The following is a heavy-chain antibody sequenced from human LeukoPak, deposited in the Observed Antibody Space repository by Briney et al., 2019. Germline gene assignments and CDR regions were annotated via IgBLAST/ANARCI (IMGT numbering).Heavy chain of an antibody. CDR2: IYQDGTEK. Sequence: PGGSLRLSCAASGFTFNSHWMSWVRQAPGKGLEWVANIYQDGTEKYYADSVKGRFTISRDNAKNSLYLQMNSLRAEDTAVYYCGNYQGGYDRWGQGNMVTVSS. J-gene: IGHJ4*02. CDR1: GFTFNSHW. D-gene: IGHD5-12*01. CDR3: GNYQGGYDR. V-gene: IGHV3-7*03.